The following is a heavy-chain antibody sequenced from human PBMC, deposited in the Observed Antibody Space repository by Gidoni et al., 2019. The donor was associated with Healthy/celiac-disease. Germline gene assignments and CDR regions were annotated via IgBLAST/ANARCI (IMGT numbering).Heavy chain of an antibody. V-gene: IGHV3-21*01. D-gene: IGHD6-13*01. J-gene: IGHJ4*02. Sequence: EVQLVESGGGLVKPGGSLRLSCAASGFTFSSYSMNWVRQAPGKGLEWVSSISSSSSYIYYADSVKGRFTISRDNAKNSLYLQMNSLRAEDTAVYYCARSRVSSWYEDDYWGQGTLVTVSS. CDR2: ISSSSSYI. CDR1: GFTFSSYS. CDR3: ARSRVSSWYEDDY.